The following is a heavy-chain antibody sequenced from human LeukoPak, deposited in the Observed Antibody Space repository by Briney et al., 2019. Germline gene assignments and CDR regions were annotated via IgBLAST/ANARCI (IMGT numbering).Heavy chain of an antibody. CDR3: AKYYDSSGYPIDY. D-gene: IGHD3-22*01. CDR2: ISYDGSNK. J-gene: IGHJ4*02. Sequence: GGSLRLSCAASGFTFSSYGMHWVRQAPGKGLEWVAVISYDGSNKYYADSVKGRFTISRDNSKNTLYLQMNSLRAEDTAVYYCAKYYDSSGYPIDYWGQGTLVTVSS. V-gene: IGHV3-30*18. CDR1: GFTFSSYG.